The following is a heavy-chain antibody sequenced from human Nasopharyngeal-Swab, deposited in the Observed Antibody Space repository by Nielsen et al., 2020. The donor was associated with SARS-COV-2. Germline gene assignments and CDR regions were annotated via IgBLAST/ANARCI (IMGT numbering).Heavy chain of an antibody. V-gene: IGHV1-3*01. CDR2: INAGNGNT. CDR3: ARGGRITIFGVAIPERARFDP. CDR1: GYTFTSYA. Sequence: ASVKVSCKASGYTFTSYAMHWVRQAPGQRLEWMGWINAGNGNTKYSQKFQGRVTITRDTSASIAYMELSSLRSEDTAVYYCARGGRITIFGVAIPERARFDPWGQGTLVTVSS. J-gene: IGHJ5*02. D-gene: IGHD3-3*01.